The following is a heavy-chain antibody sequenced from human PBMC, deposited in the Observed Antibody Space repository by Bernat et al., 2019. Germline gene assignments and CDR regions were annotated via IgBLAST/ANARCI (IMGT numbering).Heavy chain of an antibody. Sequence: QVQLVESGGGVVQPGRSLRLSCAASGFTFSSYGMHWVRQAPGKGLEWVAVMWYDGSNKYYADSVKGRFTISRDNSKNTLYLQMNSLRAEDTAVYYCARDLGSAPLYGMDVWGQGTTVTVSS. CDR1: GFTFSSYG. D-gene: IGHD3-10*01. CDR3: ARDLGSAPLYGMDV. V-gene: IGHV3-33*01. CDR2: MWYDGSNK. J-gene: IGHJ6*02.